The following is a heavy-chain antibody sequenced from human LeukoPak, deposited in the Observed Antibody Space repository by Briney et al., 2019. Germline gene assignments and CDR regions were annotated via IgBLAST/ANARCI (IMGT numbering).Heavy chain of an antibody. CDR3: ARDLSRSYCIDY. CDR2: ISSSGNAI. V-gene: IGHV3-11*04. D-gene: IGHD1-26*01. Sequence: KTGGSLRLSCAASGFTFSDHYRMWMRQAPGKGLEWVSDISSSGNAIYYADSVKGRFTTSRDNAKNSLYLQMNSLRAEDTAVYYCARDLSRSYCIDYWGQGTLVTVSS. CDR1: GFTFSDHY. J-gene: IGHJ4*02.